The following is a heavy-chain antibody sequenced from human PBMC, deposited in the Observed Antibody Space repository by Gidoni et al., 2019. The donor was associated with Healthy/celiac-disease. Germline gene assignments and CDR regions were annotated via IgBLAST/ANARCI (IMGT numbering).Heavy chain of an antibody. CDR1: GFTVSSNY. J-gene: IGHJ4*02. D-gene: IGHD3-16*01. Sequence: EVQLVETGGGLIQPGGSLRLSCAASGFTVSSNYMSWVRQAPGKGLEWVSVIYIGGSTYYADSVKGRFTISRDNSKNTLYLQMNSLRAEDTAVYYCAITFGGVLTSFDYWGQGTLVTVSS. V-gene: IGHV3-53*02. CDR2: IYIGGST. CDR3: AITFGGVLTSFDY.